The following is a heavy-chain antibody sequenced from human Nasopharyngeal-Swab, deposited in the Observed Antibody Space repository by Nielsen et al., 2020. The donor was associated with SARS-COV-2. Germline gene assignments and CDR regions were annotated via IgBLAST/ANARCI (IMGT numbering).Heavy chain of an antibody. D-gene: IGHD4-17*01. Sequence: GGSLRLSCAAPGFTFSSHAISWVRQAPGKGLEWVAAISGSGGSTYYADSVKGRFTISRDNSKNTLYLQMNSLRAEDTAVYYCAKVTVTEDYYYYYGMDVWGQGTTVTVSS. J-gene: IGHJ6*02. CDR1: GFTFSSHA. CDR3: AKVTVTEDYYYYYGMDV. V-gene: IGHV3-23*01. CDR2: ISGSGGST.